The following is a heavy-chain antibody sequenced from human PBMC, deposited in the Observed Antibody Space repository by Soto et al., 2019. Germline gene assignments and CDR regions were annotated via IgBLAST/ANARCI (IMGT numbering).Heavy chain of an antibody. CDR3: ARARPQVNWFDP. V-gene: IGHV1-69*13. CDR2: IIPIFGTA. CDR1: GGTFSSYA. J-gene: IGHJ5*02. Sequence: ASVKVSCKASGGTFSSYAIIWVRQAPGQGLEWMGGIIPIFGTANYAQKFQGRVTITADESTSTAYMELSSLRSEDTAVYYCARARPQVNWFDPWGQGALVTVSS.